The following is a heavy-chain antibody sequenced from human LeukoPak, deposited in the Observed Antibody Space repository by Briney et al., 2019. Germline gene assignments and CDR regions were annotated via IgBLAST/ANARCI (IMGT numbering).Heavy chain of an antibody. V-gene: IGHV1-2*02. J-gene: IGHJ6*02. CDR1: GYTFTGYY. CDR3: ASDIAVAGTRSEYYYYYYGMDV. D-gene: IGHD6-19*01. CDR2: INPNSGGT. Sequence: ASVKVSCKASGYTFTGYYMHWVRQAPGQGLEWMGWINPNSGGTNYAQKFQGTVTMTRDTSISTAYMELSRLRSDDTAVYYCASDIAVAGTRSEYYYYYYGMDVWGQGTTVTAPS.